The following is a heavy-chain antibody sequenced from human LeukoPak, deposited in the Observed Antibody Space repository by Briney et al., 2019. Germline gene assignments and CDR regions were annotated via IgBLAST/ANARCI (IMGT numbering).Heavy chain of an antibody. V-gene: IGHV3-48*03. CDR1: GFTFSSYE. Sequence: PGGSLRLSCAASGFTFSSYEMNWVRQAPGKGLEWVSYISSSGSTIYYADSVKGRFTISRDNAKTSLYLQMNSLRAEDTAVYYCARLISNNDGFDFWGQGTLVTVSS. CDR2: ISSSGSTI. CDR3: ARLISNNDGFDF. J-gene: IGHJ4*02. D-gene: IGHD1/OR15-1a*01.